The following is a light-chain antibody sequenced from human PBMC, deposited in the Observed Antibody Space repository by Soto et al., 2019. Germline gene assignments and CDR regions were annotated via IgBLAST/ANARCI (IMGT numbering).Light chain of an antibody. Sequence: QSALTQPASVSGSPGQSITISCTGTSSDVGSYNLVSWYQQHPGKAPKLMIFEANKRPSGVSNRFSGSKSGNTASLTVSGLQADDEADYYCCSYAGTSTVFGGGTKVTVL. CDR3: CSYAGTSTV. V-gene: IGLV2-23*01. CDR1: SSDVGSYNL. J-gene: IGLJ2*01. CDR2: EAN.